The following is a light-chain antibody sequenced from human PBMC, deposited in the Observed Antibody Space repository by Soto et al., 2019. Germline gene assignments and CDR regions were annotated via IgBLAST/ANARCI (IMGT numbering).Light chain of an antibody. CDR3: SSYAGTDNFDV. J-gene: IGLJ1*01. V-gene: IGLV2-8*01. CDR1: SSDVGGYNY. Sequence: QSALTQPPSASGSPGQSVTISCTGTSSDVGGYNYVPWYQQHPGKAPKLMIYEVSKRPSGVPDRFSGSKSANTASLTVSGLQAEDEADYYCSSYAGTDNFDVFGTGTKLTVL. CDR2: EVS.